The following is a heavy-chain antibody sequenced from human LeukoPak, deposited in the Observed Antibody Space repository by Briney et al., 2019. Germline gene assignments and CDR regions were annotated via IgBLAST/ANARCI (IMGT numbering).Heavy chain of an antibody. CDR2: IHYSGST. Sequence: SETLSLTCTVSGGSISSSSYYWGWIRQPPGKGPEWIGNIHYSGSTYYDPSLKSRVTISIDTSKNQFSLKLSSVTAADTAVYFCVLQLWSYYFDYWGQGTLVTVSS. V-gene: IGHV4-39*07. CDR3: VLQLWSYYFDY. J-gene: IGHJ4*02. D-gene: IGHD5-18*01. CDR1: GGSISSSSYY.